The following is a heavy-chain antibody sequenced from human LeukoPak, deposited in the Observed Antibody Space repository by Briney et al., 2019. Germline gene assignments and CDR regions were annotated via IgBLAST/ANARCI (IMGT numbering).Heavy chain of an antibody. CDR2: ISHSGTT. J-gene: IGHJ4*02. V-gene: IGHV4-38-2*02. CDR1: GFSISSGHY. Sequence: SGTLSLTCTVSGFSISSGHYWGWTRQPPGKGLEWIASISHSGTTFYNPSLKSRVTISVDTSKNQFSLTVTSVTAADTAVYYCSRGQSISAVAVWGQGTLVTVSS. CDR3: SRGQSISAVAV. D-gene: IGHD6-13*01.